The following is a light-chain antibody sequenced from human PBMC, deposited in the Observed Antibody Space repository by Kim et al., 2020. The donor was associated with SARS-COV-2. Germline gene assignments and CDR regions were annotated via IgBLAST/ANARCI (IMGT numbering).Light chain of an antibody. CDR1: KSITRV. V-gene: IGKV1-39*01. Sequence: DIQMTQSPSSLSASVGDRVTITCRASKSITRVNWYQQKPGKAPNLLIYAASSLQSGVPPRFSGSGSGTDFTLTVSGLQPEDFATYYCQQSDSAPLTFGGGTKVDIK. CDR3: QQSDSAPLT. J-gene: IGKJ4*01. CDR2: AAS.